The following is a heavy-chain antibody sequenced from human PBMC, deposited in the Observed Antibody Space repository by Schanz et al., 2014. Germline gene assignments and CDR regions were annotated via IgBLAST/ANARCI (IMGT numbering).Heavy chain of an antibody. V-gene: IGHV3-23*04. Sequence: VQLVESGGGVVQFGRSLRLSCVASGFTFSSYGMHWVRQAPGKGLEWVSAISGSGGSTYYADSVKGRFTISRDNSKNTLYLQMNSLRAEDTAVYYCAKEPSHGGYDYYFDYWGQGTLVTVSS. CDR1: GFTFSSYG. J-gene: IGHJ4*02. CDR3: AKEPSHGGYDYYFDY. D-gene: IGHD5-12*01. CDR2: ISGSGGST.